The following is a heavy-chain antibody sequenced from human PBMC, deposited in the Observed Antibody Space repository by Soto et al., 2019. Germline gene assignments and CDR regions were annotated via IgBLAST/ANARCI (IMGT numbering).Heavy chain of an antibody. CDR3: ARVRGIAVAGARLWFDP. J-gene: IGHJ5*02. V-gene: IGHV1-18*04. CDR1: GYTFTSYG. Sequence: QVQLVQSGAEVKKPGASVKVSRKASGYTFTSYGISWVRQAPGQGLEWMGWISAYNGNTNYAQKLQGRVTMTTDTSTSTAYMELRSLRSDDTAVYYCARVRGIAVAGARLWFDPWGQGTLVTVSS. D-gene: IGHD6-19*01. CDR2: ISAYNGNT.